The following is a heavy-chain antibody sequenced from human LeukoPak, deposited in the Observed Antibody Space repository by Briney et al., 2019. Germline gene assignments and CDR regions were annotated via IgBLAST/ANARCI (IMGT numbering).Heavy chain of an antibody. CDR2: IYSRGDT. D-gene: IGHD4-23*01. V-gene: IGHV3-53*01. Sequence: GGSLRLSCAASEFIVSINYMTWVRQAPGKGLEWVSLIYSRGDTKYADSVKGRFTISRDNAKKSLYLQMNSLRAEDTAVYYCARDDGGNFNDAFDIWGQGTMVTVSS. J-gene: IGHJ3*02. CDR1: EFIVSINY. CDR3: ARDDGGNFNDAFDI.